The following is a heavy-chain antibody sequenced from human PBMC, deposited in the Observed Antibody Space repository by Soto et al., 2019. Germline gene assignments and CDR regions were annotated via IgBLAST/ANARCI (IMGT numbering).Heavy chain of an antibody. V-gene: IGHV4-61*01. Sequence: SETLSLTCTVSGDSVTSINYYWSWIRQSPGESVEWIGFINYNENTNYNPSLRSRVTISLNTSKNQFSLTLRYVTAADTARYYCEREFSGNDVYKYDIDVSGQGTGVTVSS. CDR1: GDSVTSINYY. D-gene: IGHD1-1*01. J-gene: IGHJ6*02. CDR2: INYNENT. CDR3: EREFSGNDVYKYDIDV.